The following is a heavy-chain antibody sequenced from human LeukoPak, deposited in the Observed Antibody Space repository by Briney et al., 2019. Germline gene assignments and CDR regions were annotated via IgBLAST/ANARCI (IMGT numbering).Heavy chain of an antibody. Sequence: ASVKVSCKASGYTFTSYDINWVRQATGQGLEWMGWRNPNSGNTGYAQKFQGRVTLTRNTSISTAYMELSSLRSEDAAVYYCARGLGRTAMVTRGEVRFDYWGQGTLVTVSS. V-gene: IGHV1-8*01. D-gene: IGHD5-18*01. CDR2: RNPNSGNT. J-gene: IGHJ4*02. CDR3: ARGLGRTAMVTRGEVRFDY. CDR1: GYTFTSYD.